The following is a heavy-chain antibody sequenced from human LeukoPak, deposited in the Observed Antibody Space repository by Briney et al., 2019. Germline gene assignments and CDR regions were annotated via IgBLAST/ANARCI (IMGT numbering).Heavy chain of an antibody. J-gene: IGHJ5*02. CDR3: TRSSGKKFDP. CDR1: GGSISSDNR. Sequence: SETLSLTCTVSGGSISSDNRWKWVRQPPGRGLEYIGEIHHSGNTNYSPSFKSRVTMSVDKSKNQFSLNLYSVTAADTAVYYCTRSSGKKFDPWGQGTLVTVSS. CDR2: IHHSGNT. V-gene: IGHV4-4*02.